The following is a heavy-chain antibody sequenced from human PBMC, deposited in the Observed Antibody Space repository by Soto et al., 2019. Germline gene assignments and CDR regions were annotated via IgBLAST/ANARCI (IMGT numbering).Heavy chain of an antibody. Sequence: QVQLQQWGAGLLKPSETLSLTCAVYGGSFSGYYWSWIRQPPGKGLEWIGEINHSGSTNYNPSLKSSVTISVDTSKNQCSLKLSSVTAADTAVYYCARGRVIRFLEWLPDNWFDPWGQGTLVTVSS. D-gene: IGHD3-3*01. V-gene: IGHV4-34*01. CDR2: INHSGST. CDR1: GGSFSGYY. J-gene: IGHJ5*02. CDR3: ARGRVIRFLEWLPDNWFDP.